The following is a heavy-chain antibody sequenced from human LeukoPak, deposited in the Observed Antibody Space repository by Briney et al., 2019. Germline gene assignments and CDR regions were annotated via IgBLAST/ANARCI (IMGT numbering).Heavy chain of an antibody. Sequence: GRSLRLSCAASGFTFSSYSMNWVHQAPGKGLEWASSISSSSSYIYYADSVKGRFTISRDNAKNSLYLQMNSLRAEDTAVYYCARYSSGWYGEPDYWGQGTLVTVSS. CDR1: GFTFSSYS. V-gene: IGHV3-21*01. CDR2: ISSSSSYI. J-gene: IGHJ4*02. CDR3: ARYSSGWYGEPDY. D-gene: IGHD6-19*01.